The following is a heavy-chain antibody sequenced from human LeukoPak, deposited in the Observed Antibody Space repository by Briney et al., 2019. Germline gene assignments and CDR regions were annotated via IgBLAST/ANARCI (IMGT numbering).Heavy chain of an antibody. CDR2: TYYRSKWYN. J-gene: IGHJ2*01. CDR3: ARTGGDGYNRLAPGYFDL. CDR1: GDSVSSNSAA. Sequence: SQTLSLTCALSGDSVSSNSAAWNWIRQSPSRGLEWLGRTYYRSKWYNDYAVSVKSRITINPDTSKNQFSLQLNSVTPEDTAVYHCARTGGDGYNRLAPGYFDLWGRGTLVTVSS. V-gene: IGHV6-1*01. D-gene: IGHD5-24*01.